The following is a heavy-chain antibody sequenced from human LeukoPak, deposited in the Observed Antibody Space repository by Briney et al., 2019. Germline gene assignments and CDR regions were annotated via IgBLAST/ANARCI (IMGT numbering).Heavy chain of an antibody. CDR1: GGSISSYY. Sequence: PSETLSLTCTVSGGSISSYYWSWIRQPPGKGLEWIGYIYYSGSTNYNPSLKSRVTISVDTSKNQFSLKLSSVTAADTAVYYCARQTPGGVVAALFDYWGQGTLVTVSS. CDR2: IYYSGST. J-gene: IGHJ4*02. V-gene: IGHV4-59*08. CDR3: ARQTPGGVVAALFDY. D-gene: IGHD2-15*01.